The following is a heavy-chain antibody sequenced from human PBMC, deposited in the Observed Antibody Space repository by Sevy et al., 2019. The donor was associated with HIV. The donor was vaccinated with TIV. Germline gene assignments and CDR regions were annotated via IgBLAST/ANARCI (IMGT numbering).Heavy chain of an antibody. CDR1: GFTFNEYA. J-gene: IGHJ6*03. CDR3: VKDKNHSRSRWFSAMDV. CDR2: FNWKGGKI. V-gene: IGHV3-9*01. Sequence: GGSLRLSCVASGFTFNEYAMHWVRQAPGKGLEWVSGFNWKGGKIAYADSVKGRFTISRDKPNNSLYLQMNSLRVDDTALNFGVKDKNHSRSRWFSAMDVWGNGTMVTVSS. D-gene: IGHD3-10*01.